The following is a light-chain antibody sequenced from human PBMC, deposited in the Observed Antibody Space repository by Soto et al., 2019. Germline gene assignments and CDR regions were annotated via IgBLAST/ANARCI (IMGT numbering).Light chain of an antibody. CDR3: QKYFSNPRT. CDR1: QSILYSSNNKNY. V-gene: IGKV4-1*01. Sequence: DIVMTQSPDSLAVSLGERATINCKSSQSILYSSNNKNYLTWYQQKPGQPPKLLIYWASTRESGVPDRFTGSGSVTDFTLTISSLQAEDVAVYYCQKYFSNPRTFCGGTKVEIK. J-gene: IGKJ4*01. CDR2: WAS.